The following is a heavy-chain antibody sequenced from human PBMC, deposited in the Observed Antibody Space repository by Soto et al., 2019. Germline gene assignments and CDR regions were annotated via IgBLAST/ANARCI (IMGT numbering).Heavy chain of an antibody. D-gene: IGHD2-15*01. CDR2: ISGSGGSA. V-gene: IGHV3-23*01. J-gene: IGHJ6*02. Sequence: PGGSLRLSCAASGFTFSSYAMSWVRQSPGKGLEWVSTISGSGGSAYYAGSMKGRLTISRDNSKNTVYLQMNSLRAEDTAVYYCAREGGYCSGGSCYSDYYYGMDVWGQGTTVTVSS. CDR3: AREGGYCSGGSCYSDYYYGMDV. CDR1: GFTFSSYA.